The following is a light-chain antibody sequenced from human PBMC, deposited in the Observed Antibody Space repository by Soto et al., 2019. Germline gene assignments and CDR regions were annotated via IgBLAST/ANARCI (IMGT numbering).Light chain of an antibody. V-gene: IGKV3D-15*01. CDR3: QQYGTGPPWT. CDR1: QGVPSSR. J-gene: IGKJ1*01. Sequence: DIQMTQSPATLSVSPGETVTLSCRASQGVPSSRVAWYQQRPGQAPMLLLYGGSTRAFGIPARFSSGGSGRKFTLTISSLQSGDLAVYHCQQYGTGPPWTFGQGTKVQLK. CDR2: GGS.